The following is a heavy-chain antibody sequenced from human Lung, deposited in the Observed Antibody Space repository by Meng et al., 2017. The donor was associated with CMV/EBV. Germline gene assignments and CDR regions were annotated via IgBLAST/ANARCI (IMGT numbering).Heavy chain of an antibody. D-gene: IGHD2-2*01. V-gene: IGHV4-59*01. CDR2: IYYSGST. CDR3: ARDLGYCSSTSCYYYYGMDV. J-gene: IGHJ6*02. Sequence: SXTLSLXCTVSGGSISSYYWSWIRQPPGKGLEWIGYIYYSGSTNYNPSLKSRVTISVDTSKNQFSLKLSSVTAADTAVYYCARDLGYCSSTSCYYYYGMDVWXQGPTVTVSS. CDR1: GGSISSYY.